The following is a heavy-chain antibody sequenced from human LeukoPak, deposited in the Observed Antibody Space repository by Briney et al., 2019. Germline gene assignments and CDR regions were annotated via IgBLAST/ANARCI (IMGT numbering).Heavy chain of an antibody. CDR3: ARRTVSTVTEDSGYGENFDY. Sequence: GESLKISCKGSGYSFTSYWIGWVRQMPGKGLEWMGIIYPGDSDTRYSPSFQGQVTISADKSISTAYLQWSSLKASDTAMYYCARRTVSTVTEDSGYGENFDYWGQGTLDTVSS. V-gene: IGHV5-51*01. D-gene: IGHD4-17*01. J-gene: IGHJ4*02. CDR1: GYSFTSYW. CDR2: IYPGDSDT.